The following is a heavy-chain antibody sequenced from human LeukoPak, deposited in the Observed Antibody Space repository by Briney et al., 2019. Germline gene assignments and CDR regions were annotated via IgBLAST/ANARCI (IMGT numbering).Heavy chain of an antibody. D-gene: IGHD3-10*01. Sequence: SETLSLSCIVLGVPISSYYWTLIRQPPGKILEWIRYIFYRGSTNISPSYKSRDAISEDTSKNQFSLNLSSVPAANTAVYYCARGGYYGSGSDDAFDIWGQGTRVTVSS. CDR2: IFYRGST. V-gene: IGHV4-59*01. J-gene: IGHJ3*02. CDR3: ARGGYYGSGSDDAFDI. CDR1: GVPISSYY.